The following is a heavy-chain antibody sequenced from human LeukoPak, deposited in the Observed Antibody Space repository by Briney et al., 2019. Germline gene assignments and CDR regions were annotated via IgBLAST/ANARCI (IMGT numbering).Heavy chain of an antibody. CDR2: ISYSGST. V-gene: IGHV4-31*03. J-gene: IGHJ3*02. Sequence: SQTLSLTCTVSGVSITKDGYSWTWIRQPPGKGLEWIGDISYSGSTKYKPSLKRRLTISGDVSKNQFSLKLTSVTAADTAVYYCARDVELTSSPDAFDIWGQGTMVTVSS. CDR3: ARDVELTSSPDAFDI. D-gene: IGHD2-21*02. CDR1: GVSITKDGYS.